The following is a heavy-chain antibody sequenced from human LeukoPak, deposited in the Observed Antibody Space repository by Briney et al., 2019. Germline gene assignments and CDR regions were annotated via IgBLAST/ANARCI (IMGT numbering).Heavy chain of an antibody. CDR1: GFTFSSYW. J-gene: IGHJ5*02. CDR2: INTDGSST. V-gene: IGHV3-74*01. Sequence: GGSLRLSCAASGFTFSSYWMHWVRQAPGKGLVWVSRINTDGSSTSYADSVKGRFTISRDNAKNTLYLQMNSLRAEDTAVYYCARDSDYEIVDPWGQGTLVTVSS. D-gene: IGHD5-12*01. CDR3: ARDSDYEIVDP.